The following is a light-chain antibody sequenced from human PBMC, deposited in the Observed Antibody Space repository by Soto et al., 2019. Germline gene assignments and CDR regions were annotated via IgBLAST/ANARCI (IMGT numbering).Light chain of an antibody. Sequence: EIVLTQSPATLSLTPGERATLSCRASQSVSINYLAWYQQKRGQAPRLLIYGASSGATGIPDRFSGSGSGTDFTLTISRLEPEDFAVYYCQQFSSYPLTFGGGTKVDI. CDR2: GAS. CDR1: QSVSINY. V-gene: IGKV3-20*01. CDR3: QQFSSYPLT. J-gene: IGKJ4*01.